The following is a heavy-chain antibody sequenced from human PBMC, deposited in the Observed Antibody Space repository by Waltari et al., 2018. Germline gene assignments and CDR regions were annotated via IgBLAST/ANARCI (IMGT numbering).Heavy chain of an antibody. V-gene: IGHV3-7*03. J-gene: IGHJ4*02. CDR1: GFTFRGYW. CDR3: ARGSAYYVRVWDY. D-gene: IGHD3-16*01. CDR2: IKADGSEQ. Sequence: EVQLVESGGTLVQPGGYLRLSCAAPGFTFRGYWMTWVRQAPGKGLEWLANIKADGSEQYYVDSVRGRFTISRDNAENSLYLQMNSLIADDTAVYYCARGSAYYVRVWDYWGQGTLVTVSS.